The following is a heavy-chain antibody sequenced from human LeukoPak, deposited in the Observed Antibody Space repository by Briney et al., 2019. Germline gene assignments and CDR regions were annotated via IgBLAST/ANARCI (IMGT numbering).Heavy chain of an antibody. CDR3: ARDGSMVRGGNWFDP. CDR2: INPNSGGT. V-gene: IGHV1-2*02. J-gene: IGHJ5*02. Sequence: ASVKVSRKSSGYTFTGYYMHWVRQAPGQGLEWMGWINPNSGGTNYAQKFQGRVTMTRDTSISTAYMELSRLRSDDTAVYYCARDGSMVRGGNWFDPWGQGTLVTVSS. D-gene: IGHD3-10*01. CDR1: GYTFTGYY.